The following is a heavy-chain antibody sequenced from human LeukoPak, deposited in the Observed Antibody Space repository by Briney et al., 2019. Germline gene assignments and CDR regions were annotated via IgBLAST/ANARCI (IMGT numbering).Heavy chain of an antibody. V-gene: IGHV4-39*07. CDR1: GGSISSSSYY. Sequence: PSETLSLTCTVSGGSISSSSYYWGWIRQPPGKGLEWIGSIYYSGSTYYNPSLKSRVTISVDTSKNQFSLKLSSVTAADTAVYYCASDQSGRWFGERNWFDPWGQGTLVTVSS. CDR3: ASDQSGRWFGERNWFDP. CDR2: IYYSGST. D-gene: IGHD3-10*01. J-gene: IGHJ5*02.